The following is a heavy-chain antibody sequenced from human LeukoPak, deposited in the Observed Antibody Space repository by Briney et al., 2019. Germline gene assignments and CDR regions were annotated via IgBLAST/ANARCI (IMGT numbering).Heavy chain of an antibody. CDR3: ARSDGSSSGWFDY. D-gene: IGHD6-19*01. CDR1: GYTFTSYD. V-gene: IGHV1-8*01. Sequence: ASVKVSCKASGYTFTSYDINWVRQATGQGLEWMGWMNPNSGNTGYAQKFQGRVTMTRNTSISTAYMELRSLRSDDTAVYYCARSDGSSSGWFDYWGQGALVTVSS. CDR2: MNPNSGNT. J-gene: IGHJ4*02.